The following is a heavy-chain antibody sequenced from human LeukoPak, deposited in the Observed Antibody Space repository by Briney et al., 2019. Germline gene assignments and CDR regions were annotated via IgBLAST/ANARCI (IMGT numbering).Heavy chain of an antibody. Sequence: PSETLSLTCAVSGGSIRSSNWWSWVRQPPGKGLEWIGSIYYSESTYYNPSLKSRVTISVDTSKNQFSLKLSSVTAADTAVYYCAREFNTGMINWFDPWGQGTLVTVSS. J-gene: IGHJ5*02. V-gene: IGHV4-4*02. CDR2: IYYSEST. CDR1: GGSIRSSNW. D-gene: IGHD3-10*01. CDR3: AREFNTGMINWFDP.